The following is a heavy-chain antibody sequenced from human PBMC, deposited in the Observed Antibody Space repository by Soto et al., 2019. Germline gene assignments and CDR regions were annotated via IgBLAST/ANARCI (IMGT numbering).Heavy chain of an antibody. CDR1: GFTFSDYY. CDR3: AKRRGAGGHFDY. Sequence: PGGSLRLSCAASGFTFSDYYMSWVRQAPGKGLEWVSVVSSGGSTYYADSVTGRFTVSRDNSKNTLSLQMNSLRAEDTTVYYCAKRRGAGGHFDYWGQGALVTVSS. CDR2: VSSGGST. V-gene: IGHV3-53*01. D-gene: IGHD2-15*01. J-gene: IGHJ4*02.